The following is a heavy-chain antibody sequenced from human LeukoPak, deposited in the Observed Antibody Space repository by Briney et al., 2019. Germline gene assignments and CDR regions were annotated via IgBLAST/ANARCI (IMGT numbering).Heavy chain of an antibody. CDR3: ARETRNYYDSVGYYLFDY. D-gene: IGHD3-22*01. V-gene: IGHV4-38-2*02. CDR2: FYYRGNT. Sequence: SETLSLTCTVSGYTISSGYYWGWIRQTPGKGLEWIGSFYYRGNTYYNPSLKSRVTVSVDTSKNQFSLKLSSVTAADTAIHYCARETRNYYDSVGYYLFDYWGQGTLVTVSS. CDR1: GYTISSGYY. J-gene: IGHJ4*02.